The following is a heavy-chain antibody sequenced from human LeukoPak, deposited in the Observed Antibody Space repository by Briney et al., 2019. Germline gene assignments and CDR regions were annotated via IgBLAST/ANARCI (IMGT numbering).Heavy chain of an antibody. D-gene: IGHD6-13*01. CDR3: ARDTGSAWYGHAL. J-gene: IGHJ3*01. V-gene: IGHV4-59*01. CDR2: IYYSGST. CDR1: GGSISSYY. Sequence: PSETLSLTCTVSGGSISSYYWSWIRQPPGKGLEWIGYIYYSGSTNYNPSLKSRVTISADTSENQFSLSLSSVTAADTAVYYCARDTGSAWYGHALWGQGTMVTVSS.